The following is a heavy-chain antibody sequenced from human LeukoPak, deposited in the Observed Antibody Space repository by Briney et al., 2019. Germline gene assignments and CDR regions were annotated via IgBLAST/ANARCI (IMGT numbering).Heavy chain of an antibody. D-gene: IGHD1-1*01. J-gene: IGHJ4*02. CDR2: INPKNGGA. CDR3: ARDGNFDY. CDR1: GYTFTGYY. Sequence: ASVKVSCKASGYTFTGYYMHWVRQAPGQGLEWMGWINPKNGGANYAQKFQGRVTITSDTSISTAYMELSSLRSDDTAVYYCARDGNFDYWGQGTLVTVSS. V-gene: IGHV1-2*02.